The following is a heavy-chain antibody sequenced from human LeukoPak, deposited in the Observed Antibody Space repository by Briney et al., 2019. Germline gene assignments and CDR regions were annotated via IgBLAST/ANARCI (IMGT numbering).Heavy chain of an antibody. CDR1: GYSFANNW. J-gene: IGHJ6*02. CDR2: IYPGDSDI. D-gene: IGHD4-17*01. V-gene: IGHV5-51*01. CDR3: ATRTERDGDHPGYHYYGMDV. Sequence: GESLKISCKGSGYSFANNWIGWVRQMPGKGLEWMGIIYPGDSDIRYSPSFQGQVTISADKSISTAYLQRSSLKASDTAMYYCATRTERDGDHPGYHYYGMDVWGQGTTVTVSS.